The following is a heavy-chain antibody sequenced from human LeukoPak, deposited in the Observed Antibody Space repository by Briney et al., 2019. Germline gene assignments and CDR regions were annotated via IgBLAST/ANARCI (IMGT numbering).Heavy chain of an antibody. D-gene: IGHD2-21*02. Sequence: PGGSLRLSCAASGFTFSSYGMHWVRQAPGKGLEWVAVISYDGSNKYYADSVKGRFTISRDNSKNTLYLQMNSLRAEDTAVYYCAKDRVSYCGGDCYRVFDYWGQGTLVTVSS. CDR3: AKDRVSYCGGDCYRVFDY. CDR2: ISYDGSNK. J-gene: IGHJ4*02. CDR1: GFTFSSYG. V-gene: IGHV3-30*18.